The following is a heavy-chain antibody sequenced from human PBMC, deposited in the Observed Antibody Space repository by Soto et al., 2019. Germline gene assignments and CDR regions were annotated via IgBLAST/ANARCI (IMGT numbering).Heavy chain of an antibody. D-gene: IGHD6-13*01. V-gene: IGHV3-21*01. CDR1: GFTFSSYS. J-gene: IGHJ5*02. CDR3: ARSHPLVPVKPTIFLTKGIAGAHNNWFDP. CDR2: ISSSSSYI. Sequence: EVQLVESGGGLVKPGGSLRLSCAASGFTFSSYSMNWVRQAPGKGLEWVSSISSSSSYIYYADSVKGRFTISRDNAKNSLYLQMNSLRAEDTAVYYCARSHPLVPVKPTIFLTKGIAGAHNNWFDPWGQGTLVTVSS.